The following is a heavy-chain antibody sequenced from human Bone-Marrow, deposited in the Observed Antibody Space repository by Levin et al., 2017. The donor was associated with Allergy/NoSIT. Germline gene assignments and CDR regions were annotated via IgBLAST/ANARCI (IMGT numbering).Heavy chain of an antibody. CDR2: IYASGSS. Sequence: SETLSLTCTVSGASIRSADYYWTWIRQAPGKGLECIGNIYASGSSDYNPSLQSRATISFDTSKSQFSLKLSSVTAADTAVYYCARGYDILTGVLDFWGQGALVTVSS. D-gene: IGHD3-9*01. V-gene: IGHV4-30-4*01. CDR1: GASIRSADYY. CDR3: ARGYDILTGVLDF. J-gene: IGHJ4*02.